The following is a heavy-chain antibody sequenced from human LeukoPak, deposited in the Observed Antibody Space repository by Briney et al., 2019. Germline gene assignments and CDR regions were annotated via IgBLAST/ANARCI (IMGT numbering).Heavy chain of an antibody. CDR2: ISAYNGNT. CDR3: AREDRGRGSFDY. J-gene: IGHJ4*02. CDR1: GYIFTSYG. V-gene: IGHV1-18*01. D-gene: IGHD3-10*01. Sequence: ASVKVSCKASGYIFTSYGISWVRQAPGQGLEWMGWISAYNGNTNYAQKLQGRVTMTTDTSTSTAYMELRSLRSDDTAAYYCAREDRGRGSFDYWGQGTLVTVSS.